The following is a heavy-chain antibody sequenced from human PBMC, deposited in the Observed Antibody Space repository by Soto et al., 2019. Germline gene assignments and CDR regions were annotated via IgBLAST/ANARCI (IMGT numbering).Heavy chain of an antibody. CDR1: GFTFASYA. CDR2: ISGSGDNT. D-gene: IGHD2-15*01. Sequence: EVQLLESGGGLVQPGGSLRLSCAASGFTFASYAMSWVRQAPGKGLEWVSTISGSGDNTFYADSVRGRFTISRDNSKITLYLQMNSLTAEDTAVYYCAKGRGYCSGGSCYSDDWGQGTLVTVSS. CDR3: AKGRGYCSGGSCYSDD. J-gene: IGHJ4*02. V-gene: IGHV3-23*01.